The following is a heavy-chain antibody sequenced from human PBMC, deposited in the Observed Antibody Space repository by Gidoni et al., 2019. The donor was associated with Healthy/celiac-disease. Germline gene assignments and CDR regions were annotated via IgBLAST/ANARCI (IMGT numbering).Heavy chain of an antibody. CDR1: GYSFTSYW. D-gene: IGHD2-8*02. J-gene: IGHJ2*01. Sequence: EVQLVQSGAEVKKPGESLKISCKGSGYSFTSYWIGWVRQMPGKGLEWMGIIYPGDSDTRYSPSFQGQVTISADKSISTAYLQWSSLKASDTAMYYCARHKPDSVWSPADWYFDLWGRGTLVTVSS. CDR2: IYPGDSDT. CDR3: ARHKPDSVWSPADWYFDL. V-gene: IGHV5-51*01.